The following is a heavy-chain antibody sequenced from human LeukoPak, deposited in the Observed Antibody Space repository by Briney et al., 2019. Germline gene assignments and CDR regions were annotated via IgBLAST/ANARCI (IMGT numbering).Heavy chain of an antibody. Sequence: SVKVSCKASGGTFSSYAISWVRQAPGQGLEWMGRIIPILGIANYAQKFQGRVTITADKSTSTAYMELSSLRSEDTAVYYCARGRSIAARPPGGYWGQGTLVTVSS. CDR3: ARGRSIAARPPGGY. D-gene: IGHD6-6*01. V-gene: IGHV1-69*04. CDR2: IIPILGIA. J-gene: IGHJ4*02. CDR1: GGTFSSYA.